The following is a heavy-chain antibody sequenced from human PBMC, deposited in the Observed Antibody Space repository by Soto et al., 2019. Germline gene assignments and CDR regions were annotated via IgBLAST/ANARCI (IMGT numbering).Heavy chain of an antibody. CDR1: GGTFSSYA. CDR2: IIPIFGTA. J-gene: IGHJ4*02. Sequence: SVKVSCKASGGTFSSYAISWVRQAPGQGLEWMGGIIPIFGTANYAQKFQGRVTITADKSTSTAYMELSSLRSEDTAVYYCARDRRYYDSSGHLFGYFDYWGQGTLVTVSS. V-gene: IGHV1-69*06. D-gene: IGHD3-22*01. CDR3: ARDRRYYDSSGHLFGYFDY.